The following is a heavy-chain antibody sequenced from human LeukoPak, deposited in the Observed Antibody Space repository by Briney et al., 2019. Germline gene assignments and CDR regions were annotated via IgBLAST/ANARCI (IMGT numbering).Heavy chain of an antibody. D-gene: IGHD6-6*01. CDR1: GFTFSSYG. CDR3: AKDWARSSGYYYYYMDV. V-gene: IGHV3-30*02. Sequence: GGSLRLSCAASGFTFSSYGMHWVRQAPGKGLEWVAFIRYDGSNKYYADSVKGRFTISRDKSKNTLYLQMNSLRAEDTAVYYCAKDWARSSGYYYYYMDVWGKGTTVTVSS. CDR2: IRYDGSNK. J-gene: IGHJ6*03.